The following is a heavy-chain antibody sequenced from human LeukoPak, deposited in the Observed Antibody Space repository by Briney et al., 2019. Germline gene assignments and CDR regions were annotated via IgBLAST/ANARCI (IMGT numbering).Heavy chain of an antibody. D-gene: IGHD3-3*01. CDR1: GFTFSSYA. V-gene: IGHV3-23*01. CDR2: ISGSGGST. CDR3: AKVDDFWSGYPNWFNP. J-gene: IGHJ5*02. Sequence: GGSLRLSCAASGFTFSSYAMSWVRQAPGKGLEWVSAISGSGGSTYYADSVKGRFTISRDNSKNTLYLQMNSLRAEDTAVYYCAKVDDFWSGYPNWFNPWGQGTLVTVSS.